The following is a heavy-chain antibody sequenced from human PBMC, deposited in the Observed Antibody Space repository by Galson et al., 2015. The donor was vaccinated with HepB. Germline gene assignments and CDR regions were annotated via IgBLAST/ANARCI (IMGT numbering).Heavy chain of an antibody. D-gene: IGHD2-2*01. CDR3: ARGPGVVPAAMVPRFD. Sequence: SLRLSCAASGFTFSSYAMHWVRQAPGKGLEWVAVISYDGSNKYYADSVKGRFTISRDNSKNTLYLQMNSLRAEDTAVYYCARGPGVVPAAMVPRFDWGQGTLVTVTS. CDR2: ISYDGSNK. V-gene: IGHV3-30-3*01. CDR1: GFTFSSYA. J-gene: IGHJ4*02.